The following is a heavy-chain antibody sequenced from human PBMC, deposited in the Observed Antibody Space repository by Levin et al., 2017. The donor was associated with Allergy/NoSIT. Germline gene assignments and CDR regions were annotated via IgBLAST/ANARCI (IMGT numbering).Heavy chain of an antibody. Sequence: SQTLSLTCTVSGGSINSYPWNWIRQPPGKGLEWIGYIFYSGSANYNPSLQSRVTISVDTSKNQFSLKLSSVTAADTAVYYCARETYGMDVWGQGTTVTVSS. J-gene: IGHJ6*02. CDR3: ARETYGMDV. CDR2: IFYSGSA. CDR1: GGSINSYP. V-gene: IGHV4-59*01.